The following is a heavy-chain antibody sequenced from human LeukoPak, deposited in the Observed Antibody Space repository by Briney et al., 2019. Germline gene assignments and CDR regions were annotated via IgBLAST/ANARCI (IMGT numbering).Heavy chain of an antibody. J-gene: IGHJ4*02. CDR1: GDSISSYY. V-gene: IGHV4-59*08. CDR3: ARRGSGWWNFGY. D-gene: IGHD6-19*01. CDR2: IYNSGTT. Sequence: SETLSLTCTVSGDSISSYYWSWIRQPPGKGLEWIGYIYNSGTTNYNPSLKSRVTISVDTSKNQFSLNLSSVTAADTAMYYCARRGSGWWNFGYWGQGTLVTVSS.